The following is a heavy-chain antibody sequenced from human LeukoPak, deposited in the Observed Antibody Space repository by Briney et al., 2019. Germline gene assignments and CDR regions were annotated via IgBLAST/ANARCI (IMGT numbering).Heavy chain of an antibody. CDR3: ARELRFLEWLSENYYGMDV. CDR1: GGTFSSYA. J-gene: IGHJ6*02. V-gene: IGHV1-69*04. CDR2: IIPILGIA. D-gene: IGHD3-3*01. Sequence: ASVKVSCKASGGTFSSYAISWVRQAPGQGLEWMGRIIPILGIANYAQKFQGRVTITADKSTSTACMELSSLRSEDTAVYYCARELRFLEWLSENYYGMDVWGQGTTVTVSS.